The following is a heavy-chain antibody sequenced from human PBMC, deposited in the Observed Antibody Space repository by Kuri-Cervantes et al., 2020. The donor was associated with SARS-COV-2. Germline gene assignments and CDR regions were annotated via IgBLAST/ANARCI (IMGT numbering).Heavy chain of an antibody. V-gene: IGHV3-53*01. J-gene: IGHJ4*02. D-gene: IGHD4-17*01. CDR2: IYSGGST. CDR3: ARGYGDSLY. CDR1: GFTFSNAW. Sequence: GESLKISCAASGFTFSNAWMSWVRQAPGKGLEWVSVIYSGGSTYYADSVKGRLTISRDNSKNTLYLQMNSLRAEDAAVYYCARGYGDSLYWGQGTLVTVSS.